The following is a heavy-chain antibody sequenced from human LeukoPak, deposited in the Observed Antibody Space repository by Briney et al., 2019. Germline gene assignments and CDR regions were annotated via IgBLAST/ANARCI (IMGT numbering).Heavy chain of an antibody. CDR1: GFTLSSYW. J-gene: IGHJ6*03. V-gene: IGHV3-74*01. D-gene: IGHD4-11*01. CDR2: INSDGSST. Sequence: GGSLRLSCAASGFTLSSYWMHWVRQAPGKGLVWVSRINSDGSSTSYADSVKGRFTISRDNAKKSLYLQMNSLRAEDTAVYYCAKTTVTPPYYMDVWGKGTTVTVSS. CDR3: AKTTVTPPYYMDV.